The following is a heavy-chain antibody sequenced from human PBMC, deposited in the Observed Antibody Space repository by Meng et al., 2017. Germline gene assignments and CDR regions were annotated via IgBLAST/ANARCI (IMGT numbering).Heavy chain of an antibody. CDR1: GFTFSSYG. V-gene: IGHV3-33*01. D-gene: IGHD2/OR15-2a*01. Sequence: VQLGGAGGGVVQPGRSLRLSCAAFGFTFSSYGMHWVRQAPGKGLEWVAVIWYDGSNKYYADSVKGRFTISRDNSKNTLYLQMNSLRAEDTAVYYCARGLSTTYWYFDLWGRGTLVTVSS. J-gene: IGHJ2*01. CDR3: ARGLSTTYWYFDL. CDR2: IWYDGSNK.